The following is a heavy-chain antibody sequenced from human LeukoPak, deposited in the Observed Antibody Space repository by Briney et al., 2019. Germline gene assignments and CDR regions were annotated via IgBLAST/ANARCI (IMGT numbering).Heavy chain of an antibody. V-gene: IGHV4-4*07. CDR2: IHTSGST. J-gene: IGHJ5*02. CDR3: ARDGDPRYDSLTWFDP. CDR1: GGSISTYY. Sequence: KPSETLSLTCTVSGGSISTYYWSWIRQPAGKGLEWIGRIHTSGSTNYNPSLKSRVTISVDTSKNQFSLKLSSVTAADTAVYYCARDGDPRYDSLTWFDPWGQGTLVTVSS. D-gene: IGHD3-22*01.